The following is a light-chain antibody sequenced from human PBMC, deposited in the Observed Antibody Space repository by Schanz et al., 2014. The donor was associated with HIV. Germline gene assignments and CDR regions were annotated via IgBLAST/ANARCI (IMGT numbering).Light chain of an antibody. CDR1: SSDIG. J-gene: IGLJ3*02. CDR2: DVS. V-gene: IGLV2-8*01. Sequence: QSALTQPPSASGSPGQSVAISCTGASSDIGVSWYQQHPGKVPKLMIYDVSNRPSGVSSRFSGSKSGNTASLTISGLQADDEADYYCSSYAATSNVLFGGGTKLTVL. CDR3: SSYAATSNVL.